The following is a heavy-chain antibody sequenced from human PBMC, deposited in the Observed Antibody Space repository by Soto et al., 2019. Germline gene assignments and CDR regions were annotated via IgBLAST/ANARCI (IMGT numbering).Heavy chain of an antibody. CDR2: IFPGDSDT. D-gene: IGHD1-7*01. Sequence: GESLKISCQGSGYNLGAYWIGLVRQMPGKGLEGVGIIFPGDSDTRYRPSFQGQVTHLVNRSINTAYLQWSSLKASDTAMYFCVRGGILGTPPDYSGQGPQVTVSS. CDR3: VRGGILGTPPDY. J-gene: IGHJ4*02. CDR1: GYNLGAYW. V-gene: IGHV5-51*01.